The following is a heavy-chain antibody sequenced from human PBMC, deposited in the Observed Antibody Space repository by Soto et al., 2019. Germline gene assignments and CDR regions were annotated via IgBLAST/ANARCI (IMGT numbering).Heavy chain of an antibody. CDR2: ISYDGSNK. J-gene: IGHJ4*02. CDR3: AIDTGPYCGGDCYLY. D-gene: IGHD2-21*02. V-gene: IGHV3-30*03. CDR1: GFTFSSYG. Sequence: GGSLRLSCAASGFTFSSYGMHWVRQAPGKGLEWVAVISYDGSNKYYADSVKGRFTISRDNSKNTLYLQMNSLRAEDTAVYYCAIDTGPYCGGDCYLYWGQGTLVTVST.